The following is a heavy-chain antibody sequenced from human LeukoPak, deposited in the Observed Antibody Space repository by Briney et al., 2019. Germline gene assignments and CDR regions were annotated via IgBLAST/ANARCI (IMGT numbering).Heavy chain of an antibody. V-gene: IGHV3-30*04. J-gene: IGHJ4*02. CDR1: GFNFGSYA. CDR2: IWYDGSNK. D-gene: IGHD4-23*01. CDR3: ARGAHYGGNSPDY. Sequence: GRSLRLSCAASGFNFGSYAMHWVRQAPDKGLQWVAVIWYDGSNKYYADSVKGRFIISRDNSKSTVFLQMNSLRIEDTGVYYCARGAHYGGNSPDYWDQGTLVTVSS.